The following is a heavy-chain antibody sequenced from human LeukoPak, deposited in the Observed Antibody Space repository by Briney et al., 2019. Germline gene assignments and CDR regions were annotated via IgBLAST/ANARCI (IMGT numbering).Heavy chain of an antibody. V-gene: IGHV1-69*05. CDR3: ARAYYYDSSGPREGAFDI. J-gene: IGHJ3*02. CDR2: IIPIFGTA. Sequence: ASVKVSCKASGGTFSSYAINWVRQAPGQGLEWMGGIIPIFGTANYAQKFQGRVTITTDESTSTAYMELSSLRSEDTAVYYCARAYYYDSSGPREGAFDIWGQGTMVTVSS. D-gene: IGHD3-22*01. CDR1: GGTFSSYA.